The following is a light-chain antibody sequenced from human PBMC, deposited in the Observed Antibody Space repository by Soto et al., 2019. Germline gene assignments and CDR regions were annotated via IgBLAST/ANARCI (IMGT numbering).Light chain of an antibody. J-gene: IGKJ4*01. V-gene: IGKV1-16*01. CDR3: QKYQRDPPS. CDR2: AAT. Sequence: DIHMTQSPSSLSASVGDRVTITCRASHPININLVWFQQKPGKAPKSLIYAATNLQSGVPSRFSGSGGGTDCSLTISSLQPEYVANSYCQKYQRDPPSFGGGTKLAIK. CDR1: HPININ.